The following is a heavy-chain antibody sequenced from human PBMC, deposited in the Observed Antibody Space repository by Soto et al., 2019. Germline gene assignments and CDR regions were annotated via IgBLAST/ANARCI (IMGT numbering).Heavy chain of an antibody. Sequence: QVQLQESGPGLVKPSETLSLTCTVSGGSVSSGSYYWSWIRQPPGKGLEWIGYIYYSGSTNYNPSLKSRVTISVDTSKNQVSLKLSSVTAADTAVYYCARDRTTTVTPDYYYYYGMDVWGQGTTVTVSS. CDR2: IYYSGST. CDR1: GGSVSSGSYY. J-gene: IGHJ6*02. V-gene: IGHV4-61*01. CDR3: ARDRTTTVTPDYYYYYGMDV. D-gene: IGHD4-17*01.